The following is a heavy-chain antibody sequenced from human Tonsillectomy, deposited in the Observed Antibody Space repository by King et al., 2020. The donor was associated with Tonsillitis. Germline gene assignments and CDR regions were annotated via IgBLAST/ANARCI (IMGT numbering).Heavy chain of an antibody. Sequence: VQLVESGGGLAKPGGSLRLSCAASGFTFSNAWMSWVRQAPGKGLEWVGHIKTKADGGTTDYAAPVKGRFTISRDDSKNTLYLQMNSLKTEDTAVYYCSTAYYYHRSAYYYLPFDNWGQGTLVTVSS. D-gene: IGHD3-22*01. CDR3: STAYYYHRSAYYYLPFDN. V-gene: IGHV3-15*01. CDR1: GFTFSNAW. CDR2: IKTKADGGTT. J-gene: IGHJ4*02.